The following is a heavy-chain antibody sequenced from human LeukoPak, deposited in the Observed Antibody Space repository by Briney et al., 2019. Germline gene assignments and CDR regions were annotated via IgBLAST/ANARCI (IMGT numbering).Heavy chain of an antibody. D-gene: IGHD6-6*01. V-gene: IGHV4-30-2*01. J-gene: IGHJ2*01. CDR2: IYHSGST. Sequence: KPSQTLSLTCTVSGGSISSGGYYWSWIRQPPGKDLEWIGYIYHSGSTYYNPSLKSRVTISVDRSKNQFSLKLSSVTAADTAVYYCARARGLTSIAARYWYFDLWGRGTLVTVSS. CDR3: ARARGLTSIAARYWYFDL. CDR1: GGSISSGGYY.